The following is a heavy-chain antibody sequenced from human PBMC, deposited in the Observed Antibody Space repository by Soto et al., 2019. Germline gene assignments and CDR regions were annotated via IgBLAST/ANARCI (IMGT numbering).Heavy chain of an antibody. CDR1: GDSVSSNSAA. J-gene: IGHJ4*02. Sequence: QVQLQQSGPGLVKPSQTLSLTCAISGDSVSSNSAAWNWIRQSPSRGLEWLGRTYYRSKWYNDYQVSVKSRMTINPDTSKNQFPLQLNCVTPEDTAVYYCASGGEGDDIVATNFDYWGQGTLVTVSS. CDR2: TYYRSKWYN. V-gene: IGHV6-1*01. D-gene: IGHD5-12*01. CDR3: ASGGEGDDIVATNFDY.